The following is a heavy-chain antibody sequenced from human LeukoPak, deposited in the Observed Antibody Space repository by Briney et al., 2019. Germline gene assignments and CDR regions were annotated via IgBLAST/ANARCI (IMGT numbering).Heavy chain of an antibody. J-gene: IGHJ4*02. Sequence: SETLSLTCTVSGGSISSSSFFWAWIRQPPGKGLEWIGYIYHSGSTYYNPSLKSRVTISVDRSKNQFSLKLSSVTAADTAVYYCARGPYYYDSSGYGFDYWGQGTLVTVSS. CDR2: IYHSGST. CDR1: GGSISSSSFF. D-gene: IGHD3-22*01. V-gene: IGHV4-39*07. CDR3: ARGPYYYDSSGYGFDY.